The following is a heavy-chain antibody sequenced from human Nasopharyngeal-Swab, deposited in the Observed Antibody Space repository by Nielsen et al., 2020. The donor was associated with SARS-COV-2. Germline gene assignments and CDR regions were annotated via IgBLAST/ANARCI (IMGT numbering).Heavy chain of an antibody. J-gene: IGHJ4*02. CDR1: GGSFSGYY. Sequence: GSLRLSCAVYGGSFSGYYWSWIRQSPGKGLEWIGEINHSGSINYNLSLKSRVTISVETSKSQFSLKLSSVTAADTAVYYCARGRGITVTTPSPVFDYWGQGTLVTVSS. D-gene: IGHD1-20*01. V-gene: IGHV4-34*01. CDR3: ARGRGITVTTPSPVFDY. CDR2: INHSGSI.